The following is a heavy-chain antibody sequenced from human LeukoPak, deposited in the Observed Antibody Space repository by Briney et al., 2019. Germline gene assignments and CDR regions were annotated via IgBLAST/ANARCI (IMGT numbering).Heavy chain of an antibody. CDR1: GYTFTGYY. CDR2: INPNSGGT. Sequence: GASVKVSCKASGYTFTGYYMHWVRQAPGQGLEWMGWINPNSGGTNYAQKFQGRVTMTRDTSISTAYTELSRLGSDDTAVYYCARVPRGGVGYCSSTSCPGAKHFDYWGQGTLVTVSS. J-gene: IGHJ4*02. D-gene: IGHD2-2*01. V-gene: IGHV1-2*02. CDR3: ARVPRGGVGYCSSTSCPGAKHFDY.